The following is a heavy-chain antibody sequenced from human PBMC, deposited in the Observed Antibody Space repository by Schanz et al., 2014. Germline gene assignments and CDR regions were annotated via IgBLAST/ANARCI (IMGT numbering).Heavy chain of an antibody. Sequence: VQLVESGGGVVQPGRSLRLSCAASGFTFSTHAMHWVRQAPGKGLEWVALVSSDGNNDYYTDSVKGRFTISRDNSKNTVHLQMNSLRPEDTAVYYCARGRVLESWGQGTPXTVSS. CDR3: ARGRVLES. D-gene: IGHD1-1*01. J-gene: IGHJ5*02. V-gene: IGHV3-30*03. CDR2: VSSDGNND. CDR1: GFTFSTHA.